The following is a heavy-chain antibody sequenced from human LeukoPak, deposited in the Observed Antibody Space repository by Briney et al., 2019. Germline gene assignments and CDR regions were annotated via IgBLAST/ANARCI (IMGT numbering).Heavy chain of an antibody. J-gene: IGHJ5*02. CDR3: ARDLVVIAAAGGGSNWFDP. Sequence: PSEALSLTCTVSGGSISSSSYYWGWIRQPPGKGLEWIGCIYYSGSTYYNPSLKSRVTISVDTSKNQFSLKLSSVTAADTAVYYCARDLVVIAAAGGGSNWFDPWGQGTLVTVSS. D-gene: IGHD6-13*01. CDR1: GGSISSSSYY. CDR2: IYYSGST. V-gene: IGHV4-39*07.